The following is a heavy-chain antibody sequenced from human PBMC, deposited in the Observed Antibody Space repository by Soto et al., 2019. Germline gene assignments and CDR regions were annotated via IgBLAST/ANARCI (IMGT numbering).Heavy chain of an antibody. Sequence: SETLSLTCAVYGGSFSGYYWSWIRQPPGKGLEWIGEINHSGSTNYNPSLKSRVTISVDTSKNQFSLKLSSVTAADTAVYYCARGRSGGSCYSVFTSCGLTFDYWGQGTQVTVSS. J-gene: IGHJ4*02. D-gene: IGHD2-15*01. CDR2: INHSGST. CDR1: GGSFSGYY. V-gene: IGHV4-34*01. CDR3: ARGRSGGSCYSVFTSCGLTFDY.